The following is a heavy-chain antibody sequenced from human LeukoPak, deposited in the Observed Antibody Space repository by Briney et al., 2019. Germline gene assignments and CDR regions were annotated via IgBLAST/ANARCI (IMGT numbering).Heavy chain of an antibody. Sequence: ASVKVSCKASGGTFSSYAISWVRQAPGQGLEWMGRINPNGGGTNYAQKFQGRVTMTSDTSISTAYMELSRLRSDDTAVYYCARERKITIFGVACDYWGQGTLVTVSS. V-gene: IGHV1-2*06. CDR2: INPNGGGT. D-gene: IGHD3-3*01. CDR1: GGTFSSYA. J-gene: IGHJ4*02. CDR3: ARERKITIFGVACDY.